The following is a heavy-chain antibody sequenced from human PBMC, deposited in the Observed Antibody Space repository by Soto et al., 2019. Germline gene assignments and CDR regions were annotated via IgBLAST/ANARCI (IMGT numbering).Heavy chain of an antibody. CDR1: GGSFSVYY. Sequence: SETLSLTCAVYGGSFSVYYWSWIRQPPGKGLEWIGEINHSGSTNYNPSLKSRVTISVDTSKNQFSLKLSSVTAADTAVYYCARGYGSGSYYYYGMDVWGQGTTVTVSS. V-gene: IGHV4-34*01. D-gene: IGHD3-10*01. CDR2: INHSGST. CDR3: ARGYGSGSYYYYGMDV. J-gene: IGHJ6*02.